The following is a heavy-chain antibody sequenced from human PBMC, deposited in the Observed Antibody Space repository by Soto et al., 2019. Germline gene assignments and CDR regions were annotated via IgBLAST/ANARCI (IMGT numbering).Heavy chain of an antibody. CDR2: IDYSGGT. Sequence: SETLSLTCTVSGGSISSRSYYWGWVRQPPGKGLEWIGNIDYSGGTYYNPSLKSRVTISVDTSKNQFSLKLSSVTAADTAVYYCARHTPAISISDHWGQGTLVTVSS. V-gene: IGHV4-39*01. J-gene: IGHJ4*02. CDR3: ARHTPAISISDH. CDR1: GGSISSRSYY. D-gene: IGHD2-15*01.